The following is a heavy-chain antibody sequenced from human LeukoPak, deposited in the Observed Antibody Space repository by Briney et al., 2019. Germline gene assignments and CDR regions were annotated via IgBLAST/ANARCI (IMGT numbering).Heavy chain of an antibody. J-gene: IGHJ5*02. V-gene: IGHV1-8*01. CDR3: ASLFCSSTSCSYNWFDP. Sequence: ASVKVSCKASGYTFTSYDINWVRPATGQGLEWMGWMNPNSGNTGYAQKFQGRVTMTRNTSISTAYMELSSLRSEDTAVYYCASLFCSSTSCSYNWFDPWGQGTLVTVSS. D-gene: IGHD2-2*01. CDR1: GYTFTSYD. CDR2: MNPNSGNT.